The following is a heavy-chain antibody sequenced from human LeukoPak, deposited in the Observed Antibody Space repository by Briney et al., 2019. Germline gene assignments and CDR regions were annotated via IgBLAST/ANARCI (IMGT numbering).Heavy chain of an antibody. CDR1: GYTFTNYG. CDR3: ARHSLGELYCSGGSCYTDY. D-gene: IGHD2-15*01. CDR2: ISAYNGYT. J-gene: IGHJ4*02. Sequence: ASVKVSCKASGYTFTNYGVSWVRQAPGQGLEWMGWISAYNGYTNYAQKFQFRVTMTTDTSTSTAYMELRSLRSDDTAVYYCARHSLGELYCSGGSCYTDYWGQGTLVTVSS. V-gene: IGHV1-18*01.